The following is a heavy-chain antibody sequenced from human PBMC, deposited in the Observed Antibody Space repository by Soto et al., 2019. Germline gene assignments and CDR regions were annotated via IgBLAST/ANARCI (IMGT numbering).Heavy chain of an antibody. Sequence: XGSLRLSCAASGLPFSGYAMTWVRQAPGKGLEWVSSITGSGTSTYYADSVKGRFIISRDNSKNTVSLQMNSLRADDTAVYYCGKSQDFYYYTMDVWGQGTTVTFSS. CDR2: ITGSGTST. CDR3: GKSQDFYYYTMDV. CDR1: GLPFSGYA. J-gene: IGHJ6*02. V-gene: IGHV3-23*01.